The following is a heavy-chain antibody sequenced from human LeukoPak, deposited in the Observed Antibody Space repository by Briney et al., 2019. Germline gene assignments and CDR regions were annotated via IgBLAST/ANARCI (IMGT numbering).Heavy chain of an antibody. CDR3: ARDLGVYSGYDSFDY. J-gene: IGHJ4*02. CDR2: IGGRGSNI. Sequence: GGSLRLSCAASGFTFSSYSMNWVRQAPGKGLEWVSYIGGRGSNICYADSVKGRFTISRDNAKNSVNLQMNSLRAEDTAVYYCARDLGVYSGYDSFDYWGQGTLVTVSS. D-gene: IGHD5-12*01. CDR1: GFTFSSYS. V-gene: IGHV3-48*01.